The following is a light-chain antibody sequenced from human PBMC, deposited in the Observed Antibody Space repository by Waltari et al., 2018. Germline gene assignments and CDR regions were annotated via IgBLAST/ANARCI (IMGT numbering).Light chain of an antibody. V-gene: IGKV1-33*01. CDR1: QDIGDY. CDR2: DVS. J-gene: IGKJ3*01. Sequence: DIQMTQSPSSLSASVGDRVTITCQASQDIGDYLNWYQQKPGKAPKLLIFDVSNLETGVPSRFSGHGSGTVFTFSIINLQPEDFATYYCQLYASLPLFGPGTRVDVK. CDR3: QLYASLPL.